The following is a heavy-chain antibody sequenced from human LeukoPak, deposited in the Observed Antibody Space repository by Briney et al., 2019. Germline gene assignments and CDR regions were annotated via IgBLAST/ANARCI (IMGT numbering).Heavy chain of an antibody. Sequence: GGSLRLSCAASGFTFSSYWMSWVRQAPGKGLEWVANIKQDGSEKYYGDSVRGRFAIFRDNSKNSLYLQMNSLRAEDTAVYYCARQWGWFRSGWWLDTLDVWGQGSRVIVSS. CDR2: IKQDGSEK. V-gene: IGHV3-7*01. D-gene: IGHD6-19*01. CDR1: GFTFSSYW. J-gene: IGHJ3*01. CDR3: ARQWGWFRSGWWLDTLDV.